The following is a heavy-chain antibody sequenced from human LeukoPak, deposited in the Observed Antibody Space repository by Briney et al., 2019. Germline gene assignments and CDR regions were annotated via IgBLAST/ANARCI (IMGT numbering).Heavy chain of an antibody. J-gene: IGHJ3*02. Sequence: GGSPRLSCAASGFTFSSYWMSWVRQAPGKGLEWVANIKQDGSEKYYVDSVKGRFTISRDNAKNSLYLQMNSLRAEDTAVYYCARSQTIKHDAFDIWGQGTMVTVSS. CDR3: ARSQTIKHDAFDI. CDR1: GFTFSSYW. V-gene: IGHV3-7*01. CDR2: IKQDGSEK. D-gene: IGHD5-24*01.